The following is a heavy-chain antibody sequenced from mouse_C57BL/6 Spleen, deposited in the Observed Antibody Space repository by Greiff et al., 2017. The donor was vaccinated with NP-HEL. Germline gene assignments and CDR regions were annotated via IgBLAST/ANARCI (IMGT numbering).Heavy chain of an antibody. V-gene: IGHV1-85*01. CDR3: ASGGDWYLYG. CDR2: TYPRDGST. CDR1: GYTFTSYD. Sequence: VQLRQTGPELVKPGASVKLSCTASGYTFTSYDINRVKQRPGQGLEWFVWTYPRDGSTKYNEKVKGKATLTVDPSSSTASMAVHRLTSEDSAVYFCASGGDWYLYGWGTGTTVTVSS. D-gene: IGHD1-1*02. J-gene: IGHJ1*03.